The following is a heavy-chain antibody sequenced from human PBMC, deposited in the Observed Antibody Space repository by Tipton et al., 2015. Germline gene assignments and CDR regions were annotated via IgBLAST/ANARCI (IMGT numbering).Heavy chain of an antibody. CDR1: AYSISSDYY. Sequence: TLSLTCAVSAYSISSDYYWGWIRQPPGKGLEWIGAISHSGSTYYNPPLRSRVTISRDTSKNQFSLRLSSVTAADTAVYYCACQDYDLLSRDYPAIDYWGQGTLVIVSS. CDR2: ISHSGST. CDR3: ACQDYDLLSRDYPAIDY. V-gene: IGHV4-38-2*01. J-gene: IGHJ4*02. D-gene: IGHD3-3*01.